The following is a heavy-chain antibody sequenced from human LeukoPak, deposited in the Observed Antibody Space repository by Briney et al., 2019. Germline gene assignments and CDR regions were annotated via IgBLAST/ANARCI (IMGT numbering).Heavy chain of an antibody. J-gene: IGHJ4*02. D-gene: IGHD3-22*01. CDR3: ARVAEDYDSSGTYLGGVDY. Sequence: SETLSLTCTVSGGSISGFYWSWIRQPPGKGLEWIGEINHSGSTNYNPSLKSRVTISVDTSKNQFSLKLSSVTAADTAVYYCARVAEDYDSSGTYLGGVDYWGQGTLVTVSS. CDR2: INHSGST. CDR1: GGSISGFY. V-gene: IGHV4-34*01.